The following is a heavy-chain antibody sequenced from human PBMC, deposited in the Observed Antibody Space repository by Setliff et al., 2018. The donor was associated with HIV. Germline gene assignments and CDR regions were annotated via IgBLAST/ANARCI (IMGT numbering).Heavy chain of an antibody. CDR1: GYSISSGYY. V-gene: IGHV4-38-2*01. CDR2: IYHSGST. J-gene: IGHJ4*02. Sequence: SETLSLTCAVSGYSISSGYYWGWIRQPPGKGLEWIGSIYHSGSTHNNPSLKSRVTISVDTSKNQFSLKLTSVTAADTAVYYCARTLRAAAMGYFDYWGQGTLVTVSS. CDR3: ARTLRAAAMGYFDY. D-gene: IGHD5-18*01.